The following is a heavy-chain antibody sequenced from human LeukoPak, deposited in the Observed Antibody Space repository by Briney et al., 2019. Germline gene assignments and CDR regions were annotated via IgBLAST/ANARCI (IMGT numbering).Heavy chain of an antibody. CDR1: GGSISSGSYY. CDR3: ARPAHYDILAGPFDY. Sequence: SSETLSLTCTVSGGSISSGSYYWSWIRQPAGKGLEWIGRIYTSGSTNYNPSLKSRVTISVDTSKNQFSLKLNSVTAADTAVYYCARPAHYDILAGPFDYWGQGTLVTVSS. CDR2: IYTSGST. D-gene: IGHD3-9*01. V-gene: IGHV4-61*02. J-gene: IGHJ4*02.